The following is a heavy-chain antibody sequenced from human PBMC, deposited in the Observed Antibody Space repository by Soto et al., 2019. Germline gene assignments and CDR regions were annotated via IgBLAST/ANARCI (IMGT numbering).Heavy chain of an antibody. CDR2: IYYSGST. CDR3: ARDVVATIRGDHCFDY. V-gene: IGHV4-30-4*01. Sequence: QVQLQESGPGLVKPSQTLSLTCTVSGGSISSGDYYWNWIRQPPGKGLEWIGYIYYSGSTDYNPSLQSRVTISVDTSKNLVSLKLSSVTAADTAVYYCARDVVATIRGDHCFDYWGQGALVTVSS. D-gene: IGHD5-12*01. CDR1: GGSISSGDYY. J-gene: IGHJ4*02.